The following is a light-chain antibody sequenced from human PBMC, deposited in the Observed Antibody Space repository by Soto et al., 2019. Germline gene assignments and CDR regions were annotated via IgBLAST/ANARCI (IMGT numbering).Light chain of an antibody. Sequence: EIVLTQSPGTLSLSPGERATLSCRASQSVGSSLSWYQQKPGQAPRLLISSASRRATGIPDRFSGSGSGTDFTLTISRLDPEDFAVYYCHQSGSSPLTFGPGTKV. CDR3: HQSGSSPLT. J-gene: IGKJ3*01. V-gene: IGKV3-20*01. CDR2: SAS. CDR1: QSVGSS.